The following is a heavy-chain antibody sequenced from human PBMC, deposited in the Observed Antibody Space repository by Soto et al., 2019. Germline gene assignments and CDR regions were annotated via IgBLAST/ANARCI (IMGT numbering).Heavy chain of an antibody. CDR1: GFTFSSYG. J-gene: IGHJ3*02. V-gene: IGHV3-30*18. CDR2: ISYDGSNN. CDR3: AKDVLSGWSASDI. Sequence: QVQLVESGGGVVQPGRSLRLSCAASGFTFSSYGMHWVRQAPGKGLEWVAVISYDGSNNIYADSVKGRFTISRDNSKTTLYLQMNSLRAEDTAVYYCAKDVLSGWSASDIWGQGTMVTVSS. D-gene: IGHD3-16*01.